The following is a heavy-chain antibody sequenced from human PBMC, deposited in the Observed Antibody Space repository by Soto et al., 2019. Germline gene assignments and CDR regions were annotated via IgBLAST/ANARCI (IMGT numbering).Heavy chain of an antibody. CDR1: GFTFSSYG. V-gene: IGHV3-30*18. CDR2: ISYDGSNK. J-gene: IGHJ4*02. CDR3: AKKPTLRYFDWLSKSRPFDY. Sequence: GGSLRLSCAASGFTFSSYGMHWVRQAPGKGLECVAVISYDGSNKYYADSVKGRFTISRDNSKNTLYLQMNSLRAEDTAVYYCAKKPTLRYFDWLSKSRPFDYWGQGTLVTVSS. D-gene: IGHD3-9*01.